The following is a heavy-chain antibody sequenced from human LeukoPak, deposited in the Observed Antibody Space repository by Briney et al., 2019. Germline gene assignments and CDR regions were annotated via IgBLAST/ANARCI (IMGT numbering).Heavy chain of an antibody. CDR3: ARQIASAGTAGFDF. CDR2: IYSTGST. Sequence: SETLSLTCTVSGGSISSYYWSWLRQPAGKGLEWIGRIYSTGSTNYNPSLKSRVTMSLDTSKNQFSLRLWSVTAADTAVYYCARQIASAGTAGFDFWGQGALVAVSS. D-gene: IGHD6-13*01. J-gene: IGHJ4*02. CDR1: GGSISSYY. V-gene: IGHV4-4*07.